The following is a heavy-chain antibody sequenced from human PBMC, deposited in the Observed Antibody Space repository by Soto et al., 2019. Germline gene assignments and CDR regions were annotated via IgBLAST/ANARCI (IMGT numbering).Heavy chain of an antibody. CDR1: VDAIRSFS. D-gene: IGHD3-10*01. J-gene: IGHJ4*02. V-gene: IGHV4-59*01. CDR2: IYYSGST. Sequence: PSETLSLTCTVSVDAIRSFSWSWIRQPPGKGLEWIGSIYYSGSTTYNPSFKSRVTISIDRSEKQFSLKLTSVTAADTAVYFCAGDFGSVSYRFDYWRQGTMVTVSS. CDR3: AGDFGSVSYRFDY.